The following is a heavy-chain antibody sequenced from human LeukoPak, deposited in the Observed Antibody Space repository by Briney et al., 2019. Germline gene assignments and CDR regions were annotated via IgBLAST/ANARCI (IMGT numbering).Heavy chain of an antibody. CDR3: ARGAHYYEG. J-gene: IGHJ4*02. CDR2: INHSGST. V-gene: IGHV4-34*01. Sequence: PSETLSLTCAVYGGSFSGYYWSWIRQPPGKGLEWIGEINHSGSTNYNPSLKSRVTISVDTSKNQFSLKLSSVTAADTAVYYCARGAHYYEGWGQGTLVTVSS. CDR1: GGSFSGYY. D-gene: IGHD3-22*01.